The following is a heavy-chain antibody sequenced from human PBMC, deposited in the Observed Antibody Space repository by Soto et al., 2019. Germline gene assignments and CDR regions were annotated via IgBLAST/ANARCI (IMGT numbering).Heavy chain of an antibody. V-gene: IGHV3-23*01. J-gene: IGHJ4*02. Sequence: PGGSLRLSCAACGFTFSYLAMGWVRQAPGKGLEWVSVISNTGDLIYYADSVRGRFTISRDNSKNTLFLQMNSLRAEDTAVYFCAKDATRTDGWYYFDYWGQGALVTVSS. D-gene: IGHD6-19*01. CDR2: ISNTGDLI. CDR1: GFTFSYLA. CDR3: AKDATRTDGWYYFDY.